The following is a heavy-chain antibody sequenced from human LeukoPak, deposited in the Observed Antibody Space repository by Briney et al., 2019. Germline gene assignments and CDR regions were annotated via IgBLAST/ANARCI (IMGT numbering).Heavy chain of an antibody. Sequence: PGGPLRLSCGPSGFTFRIYPMLGVRQAPEEGREWVSAIIGSGGSTYYADSVKGRFTIYRDNSKNTLYLQMNSLRAEDTAVYYCAKDRYTTYYYDSSGYWQGYGMDVWGQGTTVTVSS. V-gene: IGHV3-23*01. J-gene: IGHJ6*02. CDR2: IIGSGGST. CDR1: GFTFRIYP. D-gene: IGHD3-22*01. CDR3: AKDRYTTYYYDSSGYWQGYGMDV.